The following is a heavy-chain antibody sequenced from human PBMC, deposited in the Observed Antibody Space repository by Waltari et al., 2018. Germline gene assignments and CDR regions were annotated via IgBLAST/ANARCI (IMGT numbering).Heavy chain of an antibody. Sequence: QVQLVESGGGVVQPGRSLRLSCAASGFTFSSYGLHWVRQAPGQGLEWVAVIGYDGSNKYYADSVKGRFTISRDNSKNTLYLQMNSLRAEDTAVYYCASGTYYYDSSGYHDPFDYWGQGTLVTVSS. CDR3: ASGTYYYDSSGYHDPFDY. V-gene: IGHV3-33*01. CDR1: GFTFSSYG. D-gene: IGHD3-22*01. CDR2: IGYDGSNK. J-gene: IGHJ4*02.